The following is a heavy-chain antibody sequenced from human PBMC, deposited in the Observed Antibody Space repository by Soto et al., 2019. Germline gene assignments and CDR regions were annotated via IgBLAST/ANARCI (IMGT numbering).Heavy chain of an antibody. CDR2: IRSKAYGGTT. CDR3: TTSPIAVAGAPFDY. J-gene: IGHJ4*02. Sequence: GGSLRLSCTASGFTFGDHAMSWFRQAPGKGLEWVGFIRSKAYGGTTEYAASVKGRFTISRDDSKSIASLQMNSLKTEDTAVYYCTTSPIAVAGAPFDYWGQGTLVTVSS. D-gene: IGHD6-19*01. V-gene: IGHV3-49*03. CDR1: GFTFGDHA.